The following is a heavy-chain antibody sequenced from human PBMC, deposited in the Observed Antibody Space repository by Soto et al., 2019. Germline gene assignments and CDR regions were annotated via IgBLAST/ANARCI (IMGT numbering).Heavy chain of an antibody. D-gene: IGHD4-4*01. CDR2: IYYSGST. J-gene: IGHJ5*02. V-gene: IGHV4-31*03. Sequence: PSETLSLTCTVSGGSISSGGYYWSWIRQHPGKGLEWIGYIYYSGSTYYNPSLKSRVTISVDTSKNQSSLKLSSVTAADTAVYYCARYSSYNWFDPWGQGTLVTVSS. CDR1: GGSISSGGYY. CDR3: ARYSSYNWFDP.